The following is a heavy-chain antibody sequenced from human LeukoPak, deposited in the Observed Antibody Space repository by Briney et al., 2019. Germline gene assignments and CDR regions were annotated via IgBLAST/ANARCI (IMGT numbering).Heavy chain of an antibody. V-gene: IGHV3-48*01. J-gene: IGHJ4*02. D-gene: IGHD1-26*01. CDR3: ARDLGATIFDFDY. Sequence: GGSLRLSCAASGFTFSSYGMNWVRQAPGKGLEWVSSISSIGSTIYYADSVKGRFTISRDNAKNSLYLQMNSLRVEDTAVYYCARDLGATIFDFDYWGQGTLVTVSS. CDR1: GFTFSSYG. CDR2: ISSIGSTI.